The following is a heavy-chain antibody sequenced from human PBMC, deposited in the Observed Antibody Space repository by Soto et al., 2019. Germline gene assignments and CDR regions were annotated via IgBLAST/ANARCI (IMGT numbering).Heavy chain of an antibody. CDR1: GYTFTSYG. J-gene: IGHJ4*02. CDR2: ISAYNGNT. D-gene: IGHD4-17*01. V-gene: IGHV1-18*01. CDR3: AWGSPTVTTWCMYY. Sequence: QVQLVQSGAEVKKPGASVKVSCKASGYTFTSYGISWVRQAPGQGLEWMGWISAYNGNTNYTQKLQGRVTMTTDTSTSTAHMGLRSLRSYDTAVYDGAWGSPTVTTWCMYYWGQGTLVTVSS.